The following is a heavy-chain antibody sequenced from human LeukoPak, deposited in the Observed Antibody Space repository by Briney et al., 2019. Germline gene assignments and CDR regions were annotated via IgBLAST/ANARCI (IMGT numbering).Heavy chain of an antibody. CDR3: ARGGYCSGGSCYADAFDI. D-gene: IGHD2-15*01. Sequence: SETLSLTGTGSGFSISSYYWSWLRQPAGQGLEGIGRIYTSGSTNYNPSLKSRVTVSVDTAKNQFSLKLSSVTAADTAVYYCARGGYCSGGSCYADAFDIWGQGTMVTVSS. CDR2: IYTSGST. V-gene: IGHV4-4*07. J-gene: IGHJ3*02. CDR1: GFSISSYY.